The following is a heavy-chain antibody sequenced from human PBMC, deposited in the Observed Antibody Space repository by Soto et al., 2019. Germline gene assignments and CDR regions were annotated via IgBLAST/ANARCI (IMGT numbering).Heavy chain of an antibody. Sequence: GGSLRLSCAASGFTFSSYGMHWVRQAPGKGLEWVAVISYDGSNKYYADSVKGRFTISRDNSKNTLYLQMNSLRAEDTAVYYCAKGLGARVIFLIDYWGQGTLVTVSS. CDR2: ISYDGSNK. CDR1: GFTFSSYG. V-gene: IGHV3-30*18. D-gene: IGHD1-26*01. CDR3: AKGLGARVIFLIDY. J-gene: IGHJ4*02.